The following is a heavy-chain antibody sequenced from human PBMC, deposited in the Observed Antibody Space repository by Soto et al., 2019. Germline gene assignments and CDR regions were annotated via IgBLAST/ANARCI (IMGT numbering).Heavy chain of an antibody. V-gene: IGHV3-9*01. CDR1: GFTFDDYA. CDR3: AKDWFRGDYVSTRYFQH. D-gene: IGHD4-17*01. Sequence: EVQLVESGGGLVQPGRSLRLSCAASGFTFDDYAMHWVRQAPGKGLEWVSGISWNSGSIGYADSVKGRFTISRDNAKNSLYLQMNSLRAEDTALYYCAKDWFRGDYVSTRYFQHWGQGTLVTVSS. CDR2: ISWNSGSI. J-gene: IGHJ1*01.